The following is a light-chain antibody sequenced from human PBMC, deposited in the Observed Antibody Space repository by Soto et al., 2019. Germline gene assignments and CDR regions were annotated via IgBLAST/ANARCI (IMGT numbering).Light chain of an antibody. CDR1: SSDVGGYNY. V-gene: IGLV2-14*01. CDR2: NVS. CDR3: SSYTRSSTVV. Sequence: QSALTQPASVSGSPGQSITISCTGTSSDVGGYNYVSWYQHHPGKAPKLMIFNVSNRPSGVSNRFSGSKSGNTASLTISGHQAEEEADYYCSSYTRSSTVVFGGGTKLTVL. J-gene: IGLJ2*01.